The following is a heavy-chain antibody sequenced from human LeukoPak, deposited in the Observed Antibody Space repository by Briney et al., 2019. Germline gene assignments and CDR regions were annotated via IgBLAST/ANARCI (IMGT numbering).Heavy chain of an antibody. Sequence: GESLKISCKGSGYSFTSYWIGWVRQMPGKGLEWMGIIYPGDSDTRYSPSFQGQVTISADKSISTAYLQWSSLKASDTAMYYCARHAIAVAGNLGGYYYYMGVWGKGTTVTVSS. CDR1: GYSFTSYW. CDR2: IYPGDSDT. D-gene: IGHD6-19*01. CDR3: ARHAIAVAGNLGGYYYYMGV. V-gene: IGHV5-51*01. J-gene: IGHJ6*03.